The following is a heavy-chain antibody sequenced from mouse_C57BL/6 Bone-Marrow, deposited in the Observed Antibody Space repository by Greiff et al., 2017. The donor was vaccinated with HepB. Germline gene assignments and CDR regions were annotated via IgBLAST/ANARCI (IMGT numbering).Heavy chain of an antibody. CDR2: IYPGDGDT. D-gene: IGHD5-1*01. CDR3: ARGEYLFAY. Sequence: QVQLKESGPELVKPGASVKISCKASGYAFSSSWMNWVKQRPGKGLEWIGRIYPGDGDTNYNGKFKGKATLTADKSSSTAYMQLSSLTSEDSAVYFCARGEYLFAYWGQGTLVTVSA. V-gene: IGHV1-82*01. J-gene: IGHJ3*01. CDR1: GYAFSSSW.